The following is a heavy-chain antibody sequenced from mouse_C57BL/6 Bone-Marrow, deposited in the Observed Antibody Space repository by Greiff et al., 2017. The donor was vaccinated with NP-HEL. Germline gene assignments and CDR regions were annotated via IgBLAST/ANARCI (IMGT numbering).Heavy chain of an antibody. D-gene: IGHD1-1*01. CDR2: IHPNSGST. CDR1: GYTFTSYW. V-gene: IGHV1-64*01. CDR3: ARVITTVVARFDV. J-gene: IGHJ1*03. Sequence: VQLQQPGAELVKPGASVKLSCKASGYTFTSYWMHWVKQRPGQGLEWIGMIHPNSGSTNYNEKFKSKATLTVDKSSSTAYMQLSSLTSEDSAVYYCARVITTVVARFDVWGTGTTVTVSS.